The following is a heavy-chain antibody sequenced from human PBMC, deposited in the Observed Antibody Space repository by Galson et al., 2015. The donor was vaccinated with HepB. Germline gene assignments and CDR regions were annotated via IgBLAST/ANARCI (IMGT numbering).Heavy chain of an antibody. J-gene: IGHJ6*02. CDR3: ARDSRLELRLNNYFSYSQDV. Sequence: SVKVSCKASGYSFTNYGLSWIRQAPGPGLEWMGWFSGYDGSTNYAQKFQGRVTMTADTSTGTAYLGLKNLRSDDTAVYYCARDSRLELRLNNYFSYSQDVWGQGTAVTVSS. D-gene: IGHD2/OR15-2a*01. CDR2: FSGYDGST. V-gene: IGHV1-18*01. CDR1: GYSFTNYG.